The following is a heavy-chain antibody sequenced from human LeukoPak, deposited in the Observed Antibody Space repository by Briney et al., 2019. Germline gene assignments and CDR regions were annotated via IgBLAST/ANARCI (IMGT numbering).Heavy chain of an antibody. CDR1: GGTFSSYA. D-gene: IGHD1-26*01. CDR3: ARAPRSGSPVDY. V-gene: IGHV1-69*13. J-gene: IGHJ4*02. Sequence: SVNVSCKASGGTFSSYAISWVRQAPGQGLEWMGGIIPIFGTANYAQKFQGRVTITADESTSTAYVELSSLRSEDTAVYYCARAPRSGSPVDYWGQGTLVTVSS. CDR2: IIPIFGTA.